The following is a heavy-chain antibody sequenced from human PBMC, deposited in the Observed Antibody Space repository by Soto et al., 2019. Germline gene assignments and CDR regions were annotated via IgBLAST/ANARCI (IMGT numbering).Heavy chain of an antibody. CDR3: AKDYIWGSYPHAPLDY. CDR1: GFTFSTYT. V-gene: IGHV3-23*01. CDR2: ISGSGGST. J-gene: IGHJ4*02. D-gene: IGHD3-16*02. Sequence: GGSLRLSCAASGFTFSTYTMSWVRRAPGKGLEWVSAISGSGGSTYYADSVKGRFTISRDNSKNTLYLQMNSLRAEDTAVYYCAKDYIWGSYPHAPLDYWGQGTLVTVSS.